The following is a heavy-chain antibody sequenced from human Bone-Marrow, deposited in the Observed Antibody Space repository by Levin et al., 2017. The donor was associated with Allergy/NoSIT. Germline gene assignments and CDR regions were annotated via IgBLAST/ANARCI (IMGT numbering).Heavy chain of an antibody. V-gene: IGHV5-51*01. J-gene: IGHJ6*02. CDR1: GYSFSKYW. Sequence: GESLKISCKVSGYSFSKYWIGWVRQMPGKGLEWMGIIYPGDSDTRYSPSFQGQITISADKSIRTAYLQWSSLKASDTAMYYCAGGYDASGNYGMDVWGQGTTVAVSS. CDR3: AGGYDASGNYGMDV. CDR2: IYPGDSDT. D-gene: IGHD3-22*01.